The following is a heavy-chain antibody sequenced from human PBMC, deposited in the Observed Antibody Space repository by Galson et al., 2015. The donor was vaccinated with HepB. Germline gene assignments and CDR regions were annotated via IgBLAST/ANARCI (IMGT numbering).Heavy chain of an antibody. Sequence: SVKVSCKASGGTFSSYAISWVRQAPGQGLEWMGGIIPIFGTANYAQKFQGRVTITADESTSTTYMELSSLRSEDTAVYYCVRGRGYSYGYFYYYGMDVWGQGTTVTVSS. D-gene: IGHD5-18*01. CDR1: GGTFSSYA. J-gene: IGHJ6*02. V-gene: IGHV1-69*13. CDR3: VRGRGYSYGYFYYYGMDV. CDR2: IIPIFGTA.